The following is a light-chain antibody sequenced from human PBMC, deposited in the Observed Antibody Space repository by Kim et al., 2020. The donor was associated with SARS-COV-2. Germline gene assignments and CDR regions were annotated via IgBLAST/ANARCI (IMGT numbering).Light chain of an antibody. J-gene: IGKJ4*01. CDR2: DAS. V-gene: IGKV3-11*01. CDR1: ESINID. Sequence: EIALTQSPATLSLSPGERATLACRSSESINIDLAWYQQKPGQAPRLLIYDASTRVTGIPARFSGSVSGIDFTLTISSLEPEDFAVYYCLQNNTRPPALTFAGGPKV. CDR3: LQNNTRPPALT.